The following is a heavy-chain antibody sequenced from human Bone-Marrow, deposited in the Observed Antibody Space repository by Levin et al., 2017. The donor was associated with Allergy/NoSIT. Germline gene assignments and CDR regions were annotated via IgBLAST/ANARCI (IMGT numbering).Heavy chain of an antibody. CDR2: IHYSGSA. CDR3: AAFLTGTTNFFDP. J-gene: IGHJ5*02. V-gene: IGHV4-39*02. CDR1: GGSVSDDDYY. Sequence: SCTVSGGSVSDDDYYWAWIRQSPGKGLEWIGSIHYSGSAYYNPSLNARVTISVDTSKNHVSLQMRSVTAADTTVYYCAAFLTGTTNFFDPWGQGTLVTVSS. D-gene: IGHD1/OR15-1a*01.